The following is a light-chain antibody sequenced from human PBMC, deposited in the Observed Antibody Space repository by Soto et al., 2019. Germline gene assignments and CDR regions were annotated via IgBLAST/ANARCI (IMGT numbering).Light chain of an antibody. CDR2: NTF. V-gene: IGKV3-20*01. CDR1: QSFSTSY. J-gene: IGKJ3*01. Sequence: EIVLTQSPGTLSLSPGDRATLSCRASQSFSTSYLAWYQHKPGQAPRLLIHNTFTRATGIPDRFSGSGSGTDFTLTISRLEPEDFAVYYCQQYGGSPFTFGPGTKWISN. CDR3: QQYGGSPFT.